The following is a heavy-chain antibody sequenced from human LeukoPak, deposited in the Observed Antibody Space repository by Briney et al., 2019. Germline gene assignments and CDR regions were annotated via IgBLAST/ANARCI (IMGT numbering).Heavy chain of an antibody. D-gene: IGHD3-9*01. V-gene: IGHV3-72*01. J-gene: IGHJ4*02. CDR2: SRNKARSYTT. CDR3: ARTYYDILTGIRDFDY. Sequence: GGSLRLSCAGSGFPFSDHYMDWVRQAPGKGLEWVGRSRNKARSYTTDYAASVKGRFTISRDGSKNSVFLQMNSLKTGDTAVYYCARTYYDILTGIRDFDYWGQGTLVTVSS. CDR1: GFPFSDHY.